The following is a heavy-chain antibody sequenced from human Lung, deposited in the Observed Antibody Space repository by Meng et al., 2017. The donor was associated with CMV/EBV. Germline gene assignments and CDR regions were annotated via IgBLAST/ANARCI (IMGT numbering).Heavy chain of an antibody. D-gene: IGHD3-22*01. V-gene: IGHV3-7*01. CDR3: ARETDSSGWDY. CDR1: GFTFSSYG. Sequence: GESLKISCAASGFTFSSYGMSWVRQAPGKGLEWVANIKQDGSEKYYVDSVKGRFTISRDNAKNSLYLQMNSLRAEDTAVYYCARETDSSGWDYWGQGTPVTVSS. CDR2: IKQDGSEK. J-gene: IGHJ4*02.